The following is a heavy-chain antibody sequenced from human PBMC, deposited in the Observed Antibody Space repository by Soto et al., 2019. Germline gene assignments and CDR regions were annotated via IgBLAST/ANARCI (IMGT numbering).Heavy chain of an antibody. CDR1: GFSFSDYY. V-gene: IGHV3-11*01. CDR2: IDFTSNSI. Sequence: GGSLRLSCAASGFSFSDYYMSWIRQAPGKGLEWVSYIDFTSNSIYYADSVKGRFTISRDNAKNSLYLQMNSLRAEDTAVYYCARDQLYYNDISGRPLNAFDVWGQGTMVTVSS. J-gene: IGHJ3*01. CDR3: ARDQLYYNDISGRPLNAFDV. D-gene: IGHD3-22*01.